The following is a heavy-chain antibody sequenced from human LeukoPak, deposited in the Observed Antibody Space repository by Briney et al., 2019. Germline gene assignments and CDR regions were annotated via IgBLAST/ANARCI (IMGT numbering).Heavy chain of an antibody. Sequence: PSETLSLTCSVSGGPFSGYFWSWIRQSSGKGLEWIGEIHNSGTTNYNPSLNSRVTISEDTSKNQFYLNLSSVSAAATAVYYCARRYYYNLGSFPFAFWGQGTLVTVSS. V-gene: IGHV4-34*01. D-gene: IGHD3-10*01. CDR2: IHNSGTT. CDR3: ARRYYYNLGSFPFAF. J-gene: IGHJ4*02. CDR1: GGPFSGYF.